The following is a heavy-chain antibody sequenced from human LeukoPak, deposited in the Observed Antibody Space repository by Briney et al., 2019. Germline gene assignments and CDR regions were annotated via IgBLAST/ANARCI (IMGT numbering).Heavy chain of an antibody. CDR3: ARGSGYYYGRGYYFDY. J-gene: IGHJ4*02. CDR2: INHSGST. CDR1: GGSFSGYY. Sequence: SETLSLTCAVYGGSFSGYYWSRIRQPPGKGLEWIGEINHSGSTNYNPSLKSRVTISVDTSKNQFSLKLSSVTAADTAVYYCARGSGYYYGRGYYFDYWGQGTLVTVSP. V-gene: IGHV4-34*01. D-gene: IGHD3-22*01.